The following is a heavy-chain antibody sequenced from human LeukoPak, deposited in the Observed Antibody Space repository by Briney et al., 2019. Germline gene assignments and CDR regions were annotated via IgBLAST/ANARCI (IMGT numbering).Heavy chain of an antibody. CDR3: AKNNGGARNHWFDP. J-gene: IGHJ5*02. D-gene: IGHD1/OR15-1a*01. CDR1: GGSISSYY. Sequence: SETLSLTCTVSGGSISSYYWSWIRQPPGKGLEWIGYIYYSGRTNYNPFLKSRVTISVDTSKNQFSLKLSSVTAADTAIYYCAKNNGGARNHWFDPWGQGTLVTVSS. V-gene: IGHV4-59*01. CDR2: IYYSGRT.